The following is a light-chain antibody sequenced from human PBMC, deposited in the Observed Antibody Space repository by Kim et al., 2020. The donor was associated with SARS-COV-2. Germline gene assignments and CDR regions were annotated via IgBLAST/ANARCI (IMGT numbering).Light chain of an antibody. CDR1: TKDVGAYKY. CDR3: SSYARSNTLL. Sequence: QSVTISCTGTTKDVGAYKYVSWYQQRPGKAPKLMISDVSKRPSGVPDRFSGSKSGNTASLTISGLQAEDDADYYCSSYARSNTLLFGGGTKVTVL. V-gene: IGLV2-11*01. J-gene: IGLJ2*01. CDR2: DVS.